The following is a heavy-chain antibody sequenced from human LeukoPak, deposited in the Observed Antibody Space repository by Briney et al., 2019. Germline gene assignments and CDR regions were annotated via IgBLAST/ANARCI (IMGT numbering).Heavy chain of an antibody. CDR2: IYYSGST. CDR3: ASTRRSGTYLDAFDI. CDR1: GGSIRSGGYY. J-gene: IGHJ3*02. D-gene: IGHD1-26*01. V-gene: IGHV4-31*03. Sequence: NASETLSLTCTVSGGSIRSGGYYWSWIRQHPGKGLEWIGHIYYSGSTSYNPSLKSRAAISVDMSENHFSLKLTSVTAADTAVYYCASTRRSGTYLDAFDIWGQGTMVTVSS.